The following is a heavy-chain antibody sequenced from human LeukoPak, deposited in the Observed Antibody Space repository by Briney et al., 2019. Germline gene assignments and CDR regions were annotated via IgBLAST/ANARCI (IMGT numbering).Heavy chain of an antibody. D-gene: IGHD3-3*01. Sequence: SGPTLVKPTQTLTLTCTFSGFSFGNSGVAVGWIRQPPGKALEWLALIYWNDDKRYSPSLKSRLIITKDTSKNLVVLTMTNMDPVDTATYFCTHTYTSGYPDAFDIWGLGTMVTVSS. V-gene: IGHV2-5*01. J-gene: IGHJ3*02. CDR1: GFSFGNSGVA. CDR2: IYWNDDK. CDR3: THTYTSGYPDAFDI.